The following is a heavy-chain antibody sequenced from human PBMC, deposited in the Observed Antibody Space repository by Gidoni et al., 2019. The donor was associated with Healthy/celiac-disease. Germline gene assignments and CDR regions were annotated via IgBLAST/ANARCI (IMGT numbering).Heavy chain of an antibody. V-gene: IGHV3-48*01. CDR3: ANLYGDYSLPVYGMDV. CDR1: GFTFSSYS. D-gene: IGHD4-17*01. J-gene: IGHJ6*02. CDR2: ISSSSSTI. Sequence: EVQLVESGGGLVQPGGSLRLSCAASGFTFSSYSMNWVRQAPGKGLEWVSYISSSSSTIYYADSVKGRFTISRDNAKNSLYLQMNSLRAEDTAVYCANLYGDYSLPVYGMDVWGQGTTVTVSS.